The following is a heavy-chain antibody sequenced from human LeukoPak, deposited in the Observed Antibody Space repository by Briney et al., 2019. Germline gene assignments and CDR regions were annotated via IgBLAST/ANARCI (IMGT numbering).Heavy chain of an antibody. V-gene: IGHV4-34*01. CDR3: ARGPGGYRYYYGSGSPLDY. CDR2: INHSGST. J-gene: IGHJ4*02. CDR1: GGSFSSYY. D-gene: IGHD3-10*01. Sequence: SETLSLTCAVYGGSFSSYYWSWIRQPPGKGLEWIGEINHSGSTNYNPSLKSRVTISVDTSKNQFSLKLSSVTAADTAVYYCARGPGGYRYYYGSGSPLDYWGQGTLVTVSS.